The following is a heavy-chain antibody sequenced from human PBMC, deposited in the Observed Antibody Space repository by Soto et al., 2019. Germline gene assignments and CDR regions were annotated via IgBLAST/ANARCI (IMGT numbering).Heavy chain of an antibody. CDR3: ATISDRGIAAALDF. CDR2: ISGSGGTT. Sequence: EVQLLESGGGLVQPGGSLRLSCAASTFIFTNYAMSWVRQAPGEGLEWVSAISGSGGTTYYAESVKGRFSISRDNSKNTLYLQLNSLRVDDTAIYYCATISDRGIAAALDFWGQGTLVTVSS. CDR1: TFIFTNYA. D-gene: IGHD6-13*01. J-gene: IGHJ4*02. V-gene: IGHV3-23*01.